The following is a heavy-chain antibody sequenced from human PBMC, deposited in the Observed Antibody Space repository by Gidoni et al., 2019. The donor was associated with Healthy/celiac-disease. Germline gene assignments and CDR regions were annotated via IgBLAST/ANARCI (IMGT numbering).Heavy chain of an antibody. CDR3: ARDAPPDDAFDI. Sequence: QVQLQESGPELVKPSETLSLTCTVSGGSISSYYWSWIRQPPGKGLEWIGYIYYSGSTNYNPSLKSRVTISVDTSKNQFSLKLSSVTAADTAVYYCARDAPPDDAFDIWGQGTMVTVSS. CDR2: IYYSGST. J-gene: IGHJ3*02. CDR1: GGSISSYY. V-gene: IGHV4-59*01.